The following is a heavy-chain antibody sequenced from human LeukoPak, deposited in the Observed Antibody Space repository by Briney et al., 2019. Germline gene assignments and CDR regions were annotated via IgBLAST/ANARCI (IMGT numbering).Heavy chain of an antibody. D-gene: IGHD3-16*01. CDR3: ASSPDSLGNFDI. Sequence: PGVSLRLSCAACRLTFNSYWVHWVPHAPGKGRVWVSRLYTDESRTNYADSVRGLFTISRDNDKNTLYLQMNRLRAEDTAVYYCASSPDSLGNFDIWGQGTMVTVSS. V-gene: IGHV3-74*01. J-gene: IGHJ3*02. CDR2: LYTDESRT. CDR1: RLTFNSYW.